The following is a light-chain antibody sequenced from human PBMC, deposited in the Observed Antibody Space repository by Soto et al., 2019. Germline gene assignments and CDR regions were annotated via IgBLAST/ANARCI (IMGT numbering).Light chain of an antibody. CDR1: SSNVGSNT. CDR2: RDD. J-gene: IGLJ3*02. Sequence: QSVLTQPPSAPGTPGQRVTISCSGSSSNVGSNTVSWYQQLPGTAPTVLIFRDDQRPSGVPDRFSGSRSGSSASLAISGLQSGDEADYYCASWEDSLNGWVIGGGTKLTVL. CDR3: ASWEDSLNGWV. V-gene: IGLV1-44*01.